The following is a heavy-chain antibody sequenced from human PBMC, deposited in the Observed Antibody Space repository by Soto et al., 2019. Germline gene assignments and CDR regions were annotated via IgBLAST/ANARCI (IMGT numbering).Heavy chain of an antibody. V-gene: IGHV3-23*01. D-gene: IGHD6-13*01. CDR2: ISGGGGTT. CDR1: GFTFASYG. J-gene: IGHJ4*02. CDR3: ATPGSYCSRWYLFDY. Sequence: PGGSLRLSCAASGFTFASYGMSWVRQAPGKGLEWVSIISGGGGTTYYADSVRGRFTISRDNSKNTLYLQMNSLTAKDTAVYYCATPGSYCSRWYLFDYWGQGTLVTVSS.